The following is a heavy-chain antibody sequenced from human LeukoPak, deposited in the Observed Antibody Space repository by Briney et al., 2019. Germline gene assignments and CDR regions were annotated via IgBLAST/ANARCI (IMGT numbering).Heavy chain of an antibody. CDR2: INHSGST. CDR3: AGSRLTTADY. Sequence: SETLSLTCAVYGGSFSGYYWSWIRQPPGKGLEWIGEINHSGSTNYNPSLKSRVSISVDTSKNQCSLKLGSVTAADTAVYYCAGSRLTTADYWGQGTLVTVSS. J-gene: IGHJ4*02. V-gene: IGHV4-34*01. D-gene: IGHD4-17*01. CDR1: GGSFSGYY.